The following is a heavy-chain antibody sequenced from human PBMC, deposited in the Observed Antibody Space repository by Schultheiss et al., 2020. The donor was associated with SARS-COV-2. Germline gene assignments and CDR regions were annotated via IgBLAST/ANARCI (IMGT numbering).Heavy chain of an antibody. Sequence: SETLSLTCAVSGGSISSGGYSWSWIRQPPGKGLEWIGYIYHSGSTYYNPSLKSRVTISVDRSKNQFSLKLSSVTAADTAVYYCARAPAGPVRIAAAGTGVWFDPWGQGTLVTVSS. CDR1: GGSISSGGYS. CDR2: IYHSGST. V-gene: IGHV4-30-2*01. CDR3: ARAPAGPVRIAAAGTGVWFDP. J-gene: IGHJ5*02. D-gene: IGHD6-13*01.